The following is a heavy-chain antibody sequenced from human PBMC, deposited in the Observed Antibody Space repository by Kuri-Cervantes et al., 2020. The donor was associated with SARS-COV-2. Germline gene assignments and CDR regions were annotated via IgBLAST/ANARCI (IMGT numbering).Heavy chain of an antibody. D-gene: IGHD5-18*01. CDR1: GYTFTSYG. Sequence: ASVKVSCKASGYTFTSYGIRWVRQAPGQGLEWMGWINPNIGGTNYAQKFQGRVTMTRDTSISTAYMELSRLRSDDTAVYYCARVLTLEGDSYGYHYWGQGTLVTVSA. J-gene: IGHJ4*02. CDR2: INPNIGGT. V-gene: IGHV1-2*02. CDR3: ARVLTLEGDSYGYHY.